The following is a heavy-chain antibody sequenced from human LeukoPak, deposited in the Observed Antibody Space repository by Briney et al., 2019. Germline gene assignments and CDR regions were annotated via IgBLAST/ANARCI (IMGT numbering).Heavy chain of an antibody. V-gene: IGHV4-59*08. CDR1: GGSISSFY. CDR3: ARGTIRPGYFQH. J-gene: IGHJ1*01. Sequence: SDTLSLTCTVSGGSISSFYWSWSRQPPGKGLEWIGYIYYSGSTNYNPSLKSRVTMSVDTSKNQFSLKLSSVTAADTAVYYCARGTIRPGYFQHWGQGTLVTGPS. D-gene: IGHD1/OR15-1a*01. CDR2: IYYSGST.